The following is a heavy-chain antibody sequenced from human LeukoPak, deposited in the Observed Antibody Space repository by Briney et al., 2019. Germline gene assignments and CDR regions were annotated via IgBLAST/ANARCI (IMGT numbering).Heavy chain of an antibody. V-gene: IGHV4-59*01. CDR2: IYYTGST. D-gene: IGHD4-23*01. J-gene: IGHJ4*02. CDR3: ARGIVSYGGTILAS. Sequence: SETLSLTCTVSGGSISSYYWSWIRQPPGRGLEYIGNIYYTGSTNYNPSLKSRVTISEDTSKNQFSLKLNSVTAADTAVYYCARGIVSYGGTILASWGQGTRVTVSS. CDR1: GGSISSYY.